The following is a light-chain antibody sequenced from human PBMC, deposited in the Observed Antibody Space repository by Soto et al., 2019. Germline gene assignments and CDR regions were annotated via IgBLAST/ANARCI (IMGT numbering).Light chain of an antibody. CDR2: SAS. J-gene: IGKJ1*01. V-gene: IGKV1-27*01. Sequence: QMTKNPSSLSASVGDRVTVTCRASQAISNFLACYQRKPGKVPDLLISSASTLQSGAPSRFSGSRSGTDFTPTISSLQPEDVATYYCQKDNIALSWTFGQGSMADIK. CDR1: QAISNF. CDR3: QKDNIALSWT.